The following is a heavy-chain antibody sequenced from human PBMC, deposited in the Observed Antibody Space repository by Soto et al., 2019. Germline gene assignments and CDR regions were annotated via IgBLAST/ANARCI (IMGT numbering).Heavy chain of an antibody. Sequence: QVQLVESGGGVVQPGRSLRLSCAASGFTFSSYGMHWVRQAPGKGLEWVAVISYDGSNKYYADSVKGRFTISRDNSKNTPYLKMNSMIAEDTAVDYCAKVGCSSSSCYYYYYYMDVWGKGTTVTVSS. CDR2: ISYDGSNK. J-gene: IGHJ6*03. CDR1: GFTFSSYG. V-gene: IGHV3-30*18. CDR3: AKVGCSSSSCYYYYYYMDV. D-gene: IGHD2-2*01.